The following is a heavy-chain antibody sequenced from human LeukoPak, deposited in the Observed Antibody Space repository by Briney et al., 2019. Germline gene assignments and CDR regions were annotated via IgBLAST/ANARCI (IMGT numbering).Heavy chain of an antibody. V-gene: IGHV3-7*01. J-gene: IGHJ4*02. CDR2: IKQDGSEK. CDR3: AKDSGHCSGGSCYLLDS. Sequence: GGSLRLSCAASGFTFSSYWMSWVRQAPGKGLEWVANIKQDGSEKYYVDSVKGRFNISRDNAKNSLYLQMNSLRVEDSAVYYCAKDSGHCSGGSCYLLDSWGQGTLVTVT. CDR1: GFTFSSYW. D-gene: IGHD2-15*01.